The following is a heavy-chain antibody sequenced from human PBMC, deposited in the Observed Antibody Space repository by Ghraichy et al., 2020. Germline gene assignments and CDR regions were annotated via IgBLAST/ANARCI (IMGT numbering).Heavy chain of an antibody. Sequence: GGSLRLSCAASGFTFSSYSMNWVRQAPGKGLEWVSSISSSSSYIYYADSVKGRFTISRDNAKNSLYLQMNSLRAEDTAVYYCASVTGERWLPHFDYWGQGTLVTVSS. V-gene: IGHV3-21*01. CDR1: GFTFSSYS. CDR3: ASVTGERWLPHFDY. CDR2: ISSSSSYI. J-gene: IGHJ4*02. D-gene: IGHD5-24*01.